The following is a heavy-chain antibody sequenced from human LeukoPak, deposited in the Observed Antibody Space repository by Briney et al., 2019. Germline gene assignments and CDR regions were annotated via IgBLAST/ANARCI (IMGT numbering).Heavy chain of an antibody. J-gene: IGHJ4*02. CDR2: IYYSGST. Sequence: SETLSLTCTVSGGSISSTSYYWGWIRQPPGKGLEWIGSIYYSGSTYYNPSLKSRVTIFVDTSKNQFSLKLSSVTAADTAVYYCVREGGVGATDYWGQGTLVTVSS. CDR3: VREGGVGATDY. CDR1: GGSISSTSYY. D-gene: IGHD1-26*01. V-gene: IGHV4-39*02.